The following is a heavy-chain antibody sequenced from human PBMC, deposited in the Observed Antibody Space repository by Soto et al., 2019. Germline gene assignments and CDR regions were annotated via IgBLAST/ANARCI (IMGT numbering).Heavy chain of an antibody. D-gene: IGHD3-22*01. CDR1: GYTFTTYA. CDR3: AINTPGYYHYDY. J-gene: IGHJ4*02. V-gene: IGHV1-3*01. Sequence: QVHIVQSGAEVKKPGAPVKISCQASGYTFTTYAIHWVRQDPGQRLEWMGWIYPGNGDTEYSQRFHDRVTFTRDPSASTAYMELRSLTSEDTAMYYCAINTPGYYHYDYGGQGTRLTVSS. CDR2: IYPGNGDT.